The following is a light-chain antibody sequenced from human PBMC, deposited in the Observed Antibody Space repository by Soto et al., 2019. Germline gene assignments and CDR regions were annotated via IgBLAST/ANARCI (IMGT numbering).Light chain of an antibody. CDR2: GAS. J-gene: IGKJ3*01. Sequence: EIVMTQSPATLSVSPGERATLSCRASQSVSSNLAWYQQKPGQAPRLLIYGASTRATGIPARFSGSGSGTEFTLTISSLQSEDFAVDYCQQYNNWAVTFGPGTKVDIK. V-gene: IGKV3-15*01. CDR1: QSVSSN. CDR3: QQYNNWAVT.